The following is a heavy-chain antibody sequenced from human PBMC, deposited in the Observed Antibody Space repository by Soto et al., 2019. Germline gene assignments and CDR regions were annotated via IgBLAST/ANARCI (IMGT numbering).Heavy chain of an antibody. CDR1: GYSFTSYW. Sequence: GESLKISCKGSGYSFTSYWIGWVRQMPGKGLEWMGIIYPGDSDTRYSPSFQGQVTISADKSISTAYLQWSSLKASDTAMYYCARSECSGGSCPGGGNLDPWGQGTLVTVSS. D-gene: IGHD2-15*01. J-gene: IGHJ5*02. CDR2: IYPGDSDT. V-gene: IGHV5-51*01. CDR3: ARSECSGGSCPGGGNLDP.